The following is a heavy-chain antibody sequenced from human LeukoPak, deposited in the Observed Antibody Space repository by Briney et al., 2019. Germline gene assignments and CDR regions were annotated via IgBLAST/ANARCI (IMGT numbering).Heavy chain of an antibody. CDR2: IKGDGSSI. CDR3: VRGTIAAAGIDY. V-gene: IGHV3-74*01. CDR1: GFTFSSCS. Sequence: GGSLRLSCAASGFTFSSCSMHWVRQAPGKGLVWVSRIKGDGSSISYADSVKGRFTIFRDDAKNTLFLQMDSLRAEDTAVYYCVRGTIAAAGIDYWGQGTLVTVSS. J-gene: IGHJ4*02. D-gene: IGHD6-13*01.